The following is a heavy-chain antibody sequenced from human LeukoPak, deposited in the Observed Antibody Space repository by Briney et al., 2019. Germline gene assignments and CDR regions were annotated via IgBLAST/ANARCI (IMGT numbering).Heavy chain of an antibody. CDR1: GYTFISYG. CDR2: ISAYSGNT. CDR3: ASVVVTAIAPYYYYYMDV. D-gene: IGHD2-21*02. Sequence: ASVKVSCKASGYTFISYGISWVRQAPGQGLEWMGWISAYSGNTNYAQKIQGRVTTTTDTSTSTAYMELSSLRSEDTAVYYCASVVVTAIAPYYYYYMDVWGKGTTVTVSS. J-gene: IGHJ6*03. V-gene: IGHV1-18*01.